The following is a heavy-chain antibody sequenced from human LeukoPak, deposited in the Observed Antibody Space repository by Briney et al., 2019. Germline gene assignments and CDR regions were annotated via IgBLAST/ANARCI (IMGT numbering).Heavy chain of an antibody. CDR1: GFTFSSYG. J-gene: IGHJ6*03. CDR2: IRYDGSNK. V-gene: IGHV3-30*02. CDR3: AKGAIFGVSPYYYMDV. Sequence: GGSLRLSCAASGFTFSSYGMHWVRQAPGKGLEWVAFIRYDGSNKYYADSVKGRFTISRDNSKNTLYLQMNSLRAEDTAVYYCAKGAIFGVSPYYYMDVWGKGTTVTVSS. D-gene: IGHD3-3*01.